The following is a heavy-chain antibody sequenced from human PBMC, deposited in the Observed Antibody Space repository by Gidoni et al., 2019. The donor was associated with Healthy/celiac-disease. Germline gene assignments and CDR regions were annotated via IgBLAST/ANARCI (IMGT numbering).Heavy chain of an antibody. CDR1: GGTFSSSA. Sequence: QVQLVQSGAEVKKPGSSVKVSCKASGGTFSSSAISWVRQAPGQGLEWMGGIIPIFGTANYAQKFQGRVTITADESTSTAYMELSSLRSEDTAVYYCARGGGHYGDYLYILYYYMDVWGKGTTVTVSS. CDR2: IIPIFGTA. J-gene: IGHJ6*03. V-gene: IGHV1-69*01. D-gene: IGHD4-17*01. CDR3: ARGGGHYGDYLYILYYYMDV.